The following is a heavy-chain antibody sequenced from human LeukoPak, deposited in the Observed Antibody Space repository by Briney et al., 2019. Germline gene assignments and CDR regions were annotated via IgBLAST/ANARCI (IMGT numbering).Heavy chain of an antibody. D-gene: IGHD2-2*01. CDR1: GGSISSGSYY. CDR3: AKEGKNCSRTSCHYYYYYRNV. J-gene: IGHJ6*03. CDR2: IYTSGST. Sequence: SQTLSLTCTVSGGSISSGSYYWSWIRQPAGKGLEWIGRIYTSGSTNYNPSLKSRVTISVDTSKNQFSLKLSSVTAADTAVYYCAKEGKNCSRTSCHYYYYYRNVWAKGPRSPSP. V-gene: IGHV4-61*02.